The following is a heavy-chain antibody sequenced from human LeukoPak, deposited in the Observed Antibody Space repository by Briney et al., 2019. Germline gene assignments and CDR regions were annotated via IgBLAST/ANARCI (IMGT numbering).Heavy chain of an antibody. J-gene: IGHJ4*02. Sequence: GASVKVSCKASGGTFSSYAISWVRQAPGQGLEWMGGIIPIFGTANYAQKFQGRVTITADESTSTAYMELSSLRSEDTAVYYCAGYDSSGYDRPNVVDYWGQGTLVTVSS. V-gene: IGHV1-69*13. CDR3: AGYDSSGYDRPNVVDY. D-gene: IGHD3-22*01. CDR2: IIPIFGTA. CDR1: GGTFSSYA.